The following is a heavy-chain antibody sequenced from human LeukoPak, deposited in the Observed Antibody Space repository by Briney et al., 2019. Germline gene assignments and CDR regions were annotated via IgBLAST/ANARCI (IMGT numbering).Heavy chain of an antibody. CDR3: ARHIWFGELFSGWFDP. D-gene: IGHD3-10*01. V-gene: IGHV4-39*01. CDR1: GGSISSSSYY. CDR2: IYYSGSA. J-gene: IGHJ5*02. Sequence: SETLSLTCTVSGGSISSSSYYRGWIRQPPGKGLEWIGSIYYSGSAYYNPSLKSRVTISVDTSKNQFSLKLSSVTAADTAVYYCARHIWFGELFSGWFDPWGQGTLVTVSS.